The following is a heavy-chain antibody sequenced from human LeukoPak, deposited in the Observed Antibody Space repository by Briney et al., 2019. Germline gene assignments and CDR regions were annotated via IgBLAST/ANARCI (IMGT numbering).Heavy chain of an antibody. CDR1: GFTFSSYA. J-gene: IGHJ4*02. Sequence: GGSLRLSCAASGFTFSSYAMSWVRQAPGKGLEWVSAISGSGGSTYYADSVKGRFAISRDNSKNTLYLQMDNLRAEDTALYSCARGGLGSWTFDSWGQGTLVTVSS. D-gene: IGHD1-26*01. V-gene: IGHV3-23*01. CDR2: ISGSGGST. CDR3: ARGGLGSWTFDS.